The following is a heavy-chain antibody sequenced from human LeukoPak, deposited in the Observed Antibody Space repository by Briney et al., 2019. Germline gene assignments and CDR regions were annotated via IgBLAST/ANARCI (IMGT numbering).Heavy chain of an antibody. CDR1: GGSISSYY. J-gene: IGHJ4*02. D-gene: IGHD4-17*01. CDR2: IYYSGST. V-gene: IGHV4-59*01. CDR3: AGSSVNFDY. Sequence: TSGTLSLTCTVSGGSISSYYWSWIRQPPGKGLEWIGYIYYSGSTNYNPSLKSRVTISVDTSKNQFSLKLSSVTAADTAVYYCAGSSVNFDYWGQGTLVTVSS.